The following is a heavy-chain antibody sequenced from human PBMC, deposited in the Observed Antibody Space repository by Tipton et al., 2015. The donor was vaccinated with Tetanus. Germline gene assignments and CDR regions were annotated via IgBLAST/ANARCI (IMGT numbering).Heavy chain of an antibody. CDR3: ARAVPPTMAIPAKYFDS. CDR2: IYHSGKT. V-gene: IGHV4-31*03. CDR1: GGSFTNALYF. J-gene: IGHJ4*02. Sequence: TLSLTCTVSGGSFTNALYFWSWIRQHPGKGLEWIGYIYHSGKTYFNPSLKSRTTLSVNTSGSQFSLQLTSVTPADTAVYYCARAVPPTMAIPAKYFDSWGPGTLVTVAS. D-gene: IGHD2-8*01.